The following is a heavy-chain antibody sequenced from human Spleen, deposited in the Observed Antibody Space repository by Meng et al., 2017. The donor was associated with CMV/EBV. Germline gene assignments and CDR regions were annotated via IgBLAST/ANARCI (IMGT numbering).Heavy chain of an antibody. CDR1: GYTFTSYG. J-gene: IGHJ4*02. CDR2: ISAYNGNT. CDR3: ARDLGLHDPSDY. D-gene: IGHD5-24*01. V-gene: IGHV1-18*01. Sequence: ASVKVSCKASGYTFTSYGISWVRQAPGQGLEWMGWISAYNGNTNYAQKVQGRVTMTTDTSTSTAYMELRSLRSDDTAVYYWARDLGLHDPSDYWGQGTLVTVSS.